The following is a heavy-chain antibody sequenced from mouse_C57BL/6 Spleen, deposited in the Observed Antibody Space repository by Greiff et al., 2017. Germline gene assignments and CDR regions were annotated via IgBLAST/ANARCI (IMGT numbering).Heavy chain of an antibody. CDR3: ARGGSFYYFYY. Sequence: QVQLQQPGAELVKPGASVKLSCKASGYTFTSYWMQWVKQRPGQGLEWIGEIDPAASYTNYNEKFKGKATLTVDTSSSTAYMQLSSLTSEDSAVYYCARGGSFYYFYYWGQGTTLTVSS. CDR1: GYTFTSYW. J-gene: IGHJ2*01. D-gene: IGHD1-1*02. CDR2: IDPAASYT. V-gene: IGHV1-50*01.